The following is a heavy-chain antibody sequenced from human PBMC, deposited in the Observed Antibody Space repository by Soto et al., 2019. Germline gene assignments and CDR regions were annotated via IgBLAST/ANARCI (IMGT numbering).Heavy chain of an antibody. V-gene: IGHV3-21*06. CDR3: ARESEDLTSNFDY. CDR1: GITLTRYR. J-gene: IGHJ4*02. Sequence: GGSLRLSCAAYGITLTRYRMTWVRQAPGKGLEWVSSISITTNYIYYGDSMKGRFTISRDNAKNSLYLEMNSLRAEDTAVYYCARESEDLTSNFDYWGQGTLVTVSS. CDR2: ISITTNYI.